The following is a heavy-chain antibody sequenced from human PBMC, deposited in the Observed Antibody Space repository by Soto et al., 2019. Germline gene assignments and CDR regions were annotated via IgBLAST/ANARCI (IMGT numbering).Heavy chain of an antibody. CDR2: IKEDGSEK. V-gene: IGHV3-7*03. CDR3: ARCAIAAAGPYYYYGMDV. J-gene: IGHJ6*02. Sequence: GGSLRLSCAASGFTFSSSWMNWVRQAPGKGLEWVAGIKEDGSEKYYVDIVKGRFTISRDNVENSLYLQMNSLRVEDTAVYYCARCAIAAAGPYYYYGMDVWGQGTTVTVSS. CDR1: GFTFSSSW. D-gene: IGHD6-13*01.